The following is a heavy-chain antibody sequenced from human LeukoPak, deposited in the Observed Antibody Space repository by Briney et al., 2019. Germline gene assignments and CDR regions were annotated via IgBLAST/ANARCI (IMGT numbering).Heavy chain of an antibody. CDR3: ARHDFGITMVRGVILTPFDY. D-gene: IGHD3-10*01. V-gene: IGHV4-39*01. J-gene: IGHJ4*02. CDR2: IYYSGST. Sequence: SETLSLTCTVSGGSISSSSYYWGWIRQPPGKGLEWIGSIYYSGSTYYNPSLKSRVTIPVDTSKNQFSLKLSSVTAADTAVYYCARHDFGITMVRGVILTPFDYWGQGTLVTVSS. CDR1: GGSISSSSYY.